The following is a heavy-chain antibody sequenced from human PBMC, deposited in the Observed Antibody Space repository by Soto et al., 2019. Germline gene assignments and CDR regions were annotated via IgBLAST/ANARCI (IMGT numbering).Heavy chain of an antibody. D-gene: IGHD3-9*01. J-gene: IGHJ4*02. Sequence: GGSLRLSCAASGFASSSYAISWGRQAPGKGLEWVSAISGSGGSTYYADSVKGRFTISRDNSKNTLYLQMNSLRAEDTAVYYCAKSRPLRYFDWAHFDYWGQGTLVTVSS. CDR1: GFASSSYA. V-gene: IGHV3-23*01. CDR2: ISGSGGST. CDR3: AKSRPLRYFDWAHFDY.